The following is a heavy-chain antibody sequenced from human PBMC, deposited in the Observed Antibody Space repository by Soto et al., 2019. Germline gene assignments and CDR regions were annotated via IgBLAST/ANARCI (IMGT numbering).Heavy chain of an antibody. Sequence: PGGSLILSCAASGFTFISYGMHWVRQAPGKGLEWVAVISYDGSNKYYADSVKGRFTISRDNSKNTLYLQMNSLRAEDTAVYYCAKDYLYSDILTGHPPPDYWGQGTLVTVSS. D-gene: IGHD3-9*01. CDR3: AKDYLYSDILTGHPPPDY. J-gene: IGHJ4*02. V-gene: IGHV3-30*18. CDR2: ISYDGSNK. CDR1: GFTFISYG.